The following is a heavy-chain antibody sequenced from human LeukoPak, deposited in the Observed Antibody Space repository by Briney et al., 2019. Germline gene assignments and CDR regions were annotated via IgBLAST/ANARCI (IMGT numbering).Heavy chain of an antibody. CDR2: INPNSGGT. V-gene: IGHV1-2*02. J-gene: IGHJ3*02. Sequence: ASVKVSCKASGYTFTGYYMHWGRQAPGQGLEWMGWINPNSGGTNYAQKFQGRVIMTRDTSISTAYMALSRLRSDDTAVYYCARYYYDTSSAFDIWGQGTMVTVSS. CDR1: GYTFTGYY. D-gene: IGHD3-22*01. CDR3: ARYYYDTSSAFDI.